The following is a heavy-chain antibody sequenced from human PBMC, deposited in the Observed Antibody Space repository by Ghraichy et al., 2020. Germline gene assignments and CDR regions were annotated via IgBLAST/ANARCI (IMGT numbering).Heavy chain of an antibody. CDR1: GGSISSYY. CDR2: IYTSGST. CDR3: ARHAIFQPMGPYWYFDL. Sequence: SETLSLTCTVSGGSISSYYWSWIRQPPGKGLEWIGYIYTSGSTNYNPSLKSRVTISVDTSKNQFSLKLSSVTAADTAVYYCARHAIFQPMGPYWYFDLWGRGTLVTVSS. V-gene: IGHV4-4*09. J-gene: IGHJ2*01. D-gene: IGHD3-9*01.